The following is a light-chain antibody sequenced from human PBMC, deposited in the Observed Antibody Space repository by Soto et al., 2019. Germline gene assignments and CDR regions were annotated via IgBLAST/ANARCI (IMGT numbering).Light chain of an antibody. CDR3: SSYTTSSPVI. CDR1: SSDVGDHNY. J-gene: IGLJ2*01. V-gene: IGLV2-14*03. Sequence: QSALTQPASVSGSPGQSITISCTGTSSDVGDHNYVSWYQQQPGKAPKLMIYAVSNRPSGVSNRVSGSKSGNTASLTISGLQAEDEAADYCSSYTTSSPVIFGGGTKLTVL. CDR2: AVS.